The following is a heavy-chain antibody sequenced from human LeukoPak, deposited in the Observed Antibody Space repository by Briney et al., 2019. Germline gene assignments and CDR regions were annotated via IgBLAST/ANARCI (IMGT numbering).Heavy chain of an antibody. CDR2: ISSSSSYI. CDR1: GFTFSSYS. J-gene: IGHJ6*02. D-gene: IGHD3-22*01. V-gene: IGHV3-21*01. Sequence: GGSLRLSCAASGFTFSSYSMNWVRQAPGKGLEWVSSISSSSSYIYYADSVKGRFTISRDNAKNSLYLQMNSLRAGDTAVYYCARNGGSMIVVVIKHYYYYGMDVWGQGTTVTVSS. CDR3: ARNGGSMIVVVIKHYYYYGMDV.